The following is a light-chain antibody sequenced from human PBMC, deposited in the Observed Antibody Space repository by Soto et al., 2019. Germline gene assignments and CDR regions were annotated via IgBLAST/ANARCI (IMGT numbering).Light chain of an antibody. V-gene: IGKV3-20*01. CDR2: GAS. Sequence: EHVLTQSPGTLSLSPGERATLSCRASQSVSSSYLAWYQQKPGQAPRLLIYGASSRATGIPDRFSGSGSGTDFTLTISRLEPEDFAVYYCQQYGISPLTFGGGTKMEIK. J-gene: IGKJ4*01. CDR1: QSVSSSY. CDR3: QQYGISPLT.